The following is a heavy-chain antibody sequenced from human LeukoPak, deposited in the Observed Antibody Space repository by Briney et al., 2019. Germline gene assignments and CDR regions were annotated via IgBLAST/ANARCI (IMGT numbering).Heavy chain of an antibody. D-gene: IGHD4-17*01. CDR2: IRYDGSNK. Sequence: GGSLRLSCAASGFTFSSYGMHWVRQAPGKGLEWVAFIRYDGSNKYYADSVKGRFTISRDNSKNTLYLQMNSLGAEDTAVYYCASTRGYGDYSNAPFDYWGQGTLVTVSS. CDR3: ASTRGYGDYSNAPFDY. CDR1: GFTFSSYG. V-gene: IGHV3-30*02. J-gene: IGHJ4*02.